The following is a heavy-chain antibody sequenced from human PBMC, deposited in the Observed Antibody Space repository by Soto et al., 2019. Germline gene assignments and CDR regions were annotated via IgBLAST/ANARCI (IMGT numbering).Heavy chain of an antibody. V-gene: IGHV4-30-4*01. CDR2: IYYSGST. CDR3: ARETAAGTVRWFDP. D-gene: IGHD6-13*01. CDR1: GGSISSGDYY. Sequence: PSETLSLTCTVSGGSISSGDYYWSWIRQPPGKGLEWIGYIYYSGSTYYNPSLKSRVTISVDTSKNQFSLKLSSVTAADTAMYYCARETAAGTVRWFDPWGQGTLVTVSS. J-gene: IGHJ5*02.